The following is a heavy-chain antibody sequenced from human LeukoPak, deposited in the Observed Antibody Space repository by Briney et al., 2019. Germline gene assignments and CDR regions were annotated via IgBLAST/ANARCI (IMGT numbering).Heavy chain of an antibody. J-gene: IGHJ6*03. CDR1: GVSFSGDY. CDR3: ARAGYVSRPGGYYYYMDV. D-gene: IGHD3-10*02. Sequence: SETLSLTCAVYGVSFSGDYWSWIRQPPGKGLEWIGEFIPSGSTNYNSSLKSRVTISGDTSKNQFSLKVTSVTAADTAVYYCARAGYVSRPGGYYYYMDVWGKGTTVTVSS. CDR2: FIPSGST. V-gene: IGHV4-34*12.